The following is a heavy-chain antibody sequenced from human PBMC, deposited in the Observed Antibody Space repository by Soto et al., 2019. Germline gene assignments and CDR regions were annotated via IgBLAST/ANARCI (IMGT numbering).Heavy chain of an antibody. V-gene: IGHV4-30-4*01. CDR1: GGSISSGDYY. D-gene: IGHD6-6*01. J-gene: IGHJ5*02. CDR3: ARERPDDARLDP. Sequence: PSETLSLTCTVSGGSISSGDYYWSWIRQPPGKGLEWIGYIYYSGSTYYSPSLKSRVTISVDTSKNQFSLKLSSVTAADTAVYYCARERPDDARLDPWGQGTLVTVSS. CDR2: IYYSGST.